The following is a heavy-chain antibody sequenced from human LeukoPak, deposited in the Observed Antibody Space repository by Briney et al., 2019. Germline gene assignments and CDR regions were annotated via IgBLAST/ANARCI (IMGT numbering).Heavy chain of an antibody. CDR2: ISSSGSTM. V-gene: IGHV3-48*03. CDR1: GFTFSSYE. D-gene: IGHD1-26*01. J-gene: IGHJ4*02. CDR3: AREGRSGTYYLDY. Sequence: PGGSLRLSCAASGFTFSSYEINWVRQAPGKGLEWVSYISSSGSTMYHADSVKGRFTISRDNAKDSLYLQMNGLRAEDTAVYYCAREGRSGTYYLDYWGQGALVTVSS.